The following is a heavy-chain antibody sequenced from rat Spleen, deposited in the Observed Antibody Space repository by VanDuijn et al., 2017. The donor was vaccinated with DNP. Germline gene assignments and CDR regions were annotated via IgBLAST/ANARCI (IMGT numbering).Heavy chain of an antibody. CDR1: GFNFNDYW. CDR2: INKDSSPI. J-gene: IGHJ2*01. V-gene: IGHV4-2*01. D-gene: IGHD1-11*01. Sequence: EVKLVESGGGLVQPGRSLKLSCAASGFNFNDYWMGWVRQAPGKGLEWIGEINKDSSPINYSPSLKDKFTISRDNDQNTLYLQVSNLGSEDTAIYYCARGPNYGGWPDFFDCWGLGVMVTVSS. CDR3: ARGPNYGGWPDFFDC.